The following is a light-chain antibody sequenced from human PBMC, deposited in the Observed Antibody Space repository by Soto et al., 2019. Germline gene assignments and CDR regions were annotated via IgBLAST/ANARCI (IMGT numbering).Light chain of an antibody. CDR1: SSDVGGYNY. V-gene: IGLV2-11*01. CDR3: CSYAGSYPYV. J-gene: IGLJ1*01. Sequence: QSALTQPRSVSGSPGQSVTISCTGTSSDVGGYNYVSWYQQHPGKAPKLMIYDVSKRPSGVPDRFSGSKSGNTVSLTISGLQAEDEADYYSCSYAGSYPYVFGTGTKLTVL. CDR2: DVS.